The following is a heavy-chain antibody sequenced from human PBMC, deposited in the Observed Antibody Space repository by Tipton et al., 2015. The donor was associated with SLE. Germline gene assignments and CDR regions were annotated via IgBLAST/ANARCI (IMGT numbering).Heavy chain of an antibody. CDR2: ISPRGDTI. Sequence: SLRLSCAAYGFTFSDYYMIWIRQAPGQGLEWVSYISPRGDTISYADSVKGRFTISRDNDRNFLFLQMNSLRAEDTAVYYCARERLWLGMDVWGKGTTVTVSS. J-gene: IGHJ6*03. CDR3: ARERLWLGMDV. V-gene: IGHV3-11*04. CDR1: GFTFSDYY. D-gene: IGHD5-18*01.